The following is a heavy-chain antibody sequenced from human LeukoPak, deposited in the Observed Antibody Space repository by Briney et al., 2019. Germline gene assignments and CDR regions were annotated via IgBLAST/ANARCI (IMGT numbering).Heavy chain of an antibody. CDR2: IIPILGIA. Sequence: GASVEVSCKASGGTFSSYAISWVRQAPGQGLEWMGRIIPILGIANYAQKFQGRVTITADKSTSTAYMELSSLRSEDTAVYYCARDPGFFYYGMDVWGQGTTVTVSS. CDR3: ARDPGFFYYGMDV. D-gene: IGHD3-10*01. V-gene: IGHV1-69*04. J-gene: IGHJ6*02. CDR1: GGTFSSYA.